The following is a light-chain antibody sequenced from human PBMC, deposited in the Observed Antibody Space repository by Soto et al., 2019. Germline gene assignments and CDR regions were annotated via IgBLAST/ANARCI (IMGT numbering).Light chain of an antibody. CDR2: DTS. Sequence: HAVVTQGPSLTVSPGGTVTLTCGSRTGAVTSGHYPYWFQQKPGQTPRTLIYDTSNKHSWTPARFSGSLLGGKAALTLSGAQPEDEAEYYCLLSYSGALYVFGTGTKLTVL. CDR3: LLSYSGALYV. CDR1: TGAVTSGHY. J-gene: IGLJ1*01. V-gene: IGLV7-46*01.